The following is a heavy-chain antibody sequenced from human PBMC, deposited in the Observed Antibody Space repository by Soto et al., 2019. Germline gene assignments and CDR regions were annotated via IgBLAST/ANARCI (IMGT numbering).Heavy chain of an antibody. D-gene: IGHD2-21*02. CDR3: AKDRRAGVNYCCYSDF. V-gene: IGHV3-23*01. Sequence: EVQLLESGGGLVQPGGSLRLSCAASGFTFSSYGMTWVRQAPGKGLEWVSFISATGAGTYYADSVKGRFTISRDNSKNTLYQQMTRLGADDTAVYYCAKDRRAGVNYCCYSDFWGEGALVIVSS. CDR1: GFTFSSYG. J-gene: IGHJ4*02. CDR2: ISATGAGT.